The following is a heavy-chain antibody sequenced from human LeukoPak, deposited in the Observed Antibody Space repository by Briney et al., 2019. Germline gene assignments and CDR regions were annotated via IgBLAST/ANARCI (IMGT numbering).Heavy chain of an antibody. Sequence: SETLSLTCTVSGRSLSNFYCSWIRHPAEKGIEWIGRINTSGSTDYNTSLTSRVTMSVDTAKNQSTLNLSSLTAADTAVYSCARSRGTTLVTRFDYWGQGTLVTVSS. CDR1: GRSLSNFY. CDR3: ARSRGTTLVTRFDY. V-gene: IGHV4-4*07. CDR2: INTSGST. J-gene: IGHJ4*02. D-gene: IGHD5-18*01.